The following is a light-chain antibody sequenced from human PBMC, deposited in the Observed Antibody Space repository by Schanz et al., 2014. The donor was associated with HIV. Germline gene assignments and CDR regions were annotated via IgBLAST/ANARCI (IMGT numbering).Light chain of an antibody. CDR2: GTS. Sequence: EIVLTQSPATLSLSPGERATLSCRARQSVSSSLGWYQQKPGQAPRLLIFGTSNRATGIPDRFSGSDSGTDFTLTISRVEPEDSAVYYCQQYGSLPWTFGQGTKVEVK. CDR1: QSVSSS. J-gene: IGKJ1*01. CDR3: QQYGSLPWT. V-gene: IGKV3-20*01.